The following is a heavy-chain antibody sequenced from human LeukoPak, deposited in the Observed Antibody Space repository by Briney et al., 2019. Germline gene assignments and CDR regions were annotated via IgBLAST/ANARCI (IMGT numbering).Heavy chain of an antibody. CDR3: ARHYYGSGSYYVH. V-gene: IGHV3-21*01. D-gene: IGHD3-10*01. Sequence: GGSLRLSCAASGFTFSTYSMNWVRQAPGKGLEWVSSISTSSGSIYYADSVKGRFTISRDNTKNSLYLQMNSLRAEDTAVYYCARHYYGSGSYYVHWGQGTLVTVSS. CDR1: GFTFSTYS. J-gene: IGHJ4*02. CDR2: ISTSSGSI.